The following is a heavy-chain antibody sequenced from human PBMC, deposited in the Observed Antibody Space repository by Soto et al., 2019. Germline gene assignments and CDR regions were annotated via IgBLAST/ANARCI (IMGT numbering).Heavy chain of an antibody. D-gene: IGHD5-12*01. CDR2: IYYSGST. CDR3: AGDGYKKIFNY. J-gene: IGHJ4*02. V-gene: IGHV4-39*01. CDR1: GGSISSSSYY. Sequence: SETLSLTCTASGGSISSSSYYWGWIRQPPGKGLEWIGSIYYSGSTYYNPSLKSRVTISVDTSKNQFSLKLSSVAAADTAVYYCAGDGYKKIFNYWGQGTLVTVSS.